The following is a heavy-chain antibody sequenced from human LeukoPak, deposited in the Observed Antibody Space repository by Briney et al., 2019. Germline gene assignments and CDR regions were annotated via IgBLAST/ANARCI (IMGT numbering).Heavy chain of an antibody. CDR1: GCTFTGHY. J-gene: IGHJ4*02. CDR2: IHPNSGAT. V-gene: IGHV1-2*02. Sequence: ASVMVSCKASGCTFTGHYMHWIRQARGQGLEWMGWIHPNSGATHYNQKLQGRVTMTSDTSIDTVYMELTSLIYDDTAVYYCARDDDWGPDYWGQGTLVTVSS. CDR3: ARDDDWGPDY. D-gene: IGHD3-9*01.